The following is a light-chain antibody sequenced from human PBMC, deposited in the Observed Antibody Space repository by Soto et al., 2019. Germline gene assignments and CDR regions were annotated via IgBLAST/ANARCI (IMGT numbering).Light chain of an antibody. CDR3: QQYEKRPLT. CDR2: DAS. Sequence: DVQLTQSPSTLSASVGDRVAITCQASQSIVNYLNWFQQRPGKAPQLLISDASHLEPGVPSRFSGQRSGTDFTLIISSLQPEDFATYYCQQYEKRPLTFGGGTRVEV. V-gene: IGKV1-33*01. CDR1: QSIVNY. J-gene: IGKJ4*01.